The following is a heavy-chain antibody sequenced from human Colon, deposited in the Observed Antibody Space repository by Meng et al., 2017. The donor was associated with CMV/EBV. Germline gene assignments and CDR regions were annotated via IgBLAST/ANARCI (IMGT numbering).Heavy chain of an antibody. D-gene: IGHD3-10*01. J-gene: IGHJ4*02. CDR2: VYISGNT. CDR3: ARDSNLSGLAY. V-gene: IGHV4-4*07. Sequence: EPVPVLVTPSETLSATCTFSGASIISYYWSWIRQPAGKGLEWIGRVYISGNTNYNPSLKSRVTMSIDTSKNQLSLNIRSVTAADTAVYYCARDSNLSGLAYWGQGTLVTVSS. CDR1: GASIISYY.